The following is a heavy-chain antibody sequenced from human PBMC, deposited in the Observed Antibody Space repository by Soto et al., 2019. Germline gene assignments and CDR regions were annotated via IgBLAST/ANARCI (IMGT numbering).Heavy chain of an antibody. CDR1: GGSFSGYY. CDR2: INHSGST. J-gene: IGHJ4*02. D-gene: IGHD2-8*01. CDR3: ARKGYCTNGVCRPFDY. V-gene: IGHV4-34*01. Sequence: QVQLQQWGAGLLKPSETLSLTCAVYGGSFSGYYWSWIRQPPGKGLEWIGEINHSGSTNYNPSLKSRVTISVDTSKNQFSLKLSSVTAADTAVYYCARKGYCTNGVCRPFDYWGQGTLVTVSS.